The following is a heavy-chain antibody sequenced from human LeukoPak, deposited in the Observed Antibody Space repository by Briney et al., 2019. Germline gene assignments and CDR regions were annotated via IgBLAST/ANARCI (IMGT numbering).Heavy chain of an antibody. V-gene: IGHV3-48*01. CDR2: ISSSSNTI. D-gene: IGHD4-11*01. CDR1: GFTFSNYS. Sequence: GGSLRLSCAASGFTFSNYSMNWVRQAPGKGLEWVAYISSSSNTIYYADSVKGRFTTSRDNAQNSLYLQMNSLRAEDTAVYYCAKDRGPVNYYYYYMDVWGKGTTVTVSS. J-gene: IGHJ6*03. CDR3: AKDRGPVNYYYYYMDV.